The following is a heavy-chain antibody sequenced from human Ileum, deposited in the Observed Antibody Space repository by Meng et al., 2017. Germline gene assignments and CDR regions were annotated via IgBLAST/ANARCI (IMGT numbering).Heavy chain of an antibody. CDR1: GGSVSSS. CDR2: IYYSGNT. Sequence: VQPKGSGPGLVRPSETLSLTCTVSGGSVSSSWSWIRQPPGKGLEWIGHIYYSGNTNYNPSLKSRVTISVDTSKNQFSLKLSSVTAADTAVYFCARDRRDSSGWFYFDYWAQGTLVTVSS. V-gene: IGHV4-59*02. CDR3: ARDRRDSSGWFYFDY. J-gene: IGHJ4*02. D-gene: IGHD6-19*01.